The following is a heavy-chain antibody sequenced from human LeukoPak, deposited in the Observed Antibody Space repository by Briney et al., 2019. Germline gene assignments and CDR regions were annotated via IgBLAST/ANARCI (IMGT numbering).Heavy chain of an antibody. CDR1: GFTFSSYG. V-gene: IGHV3-23*01. J-gene: IGHJ5*02. Sequence: GGSLRLYCAASGFTFSSYGMSWVRQAPGKGLEWVSPIIGGGGSTYYADSVKGRFTISRDNSKNTLYLQMISLRAENTAVDYCSKGDYGNYVGWFDPWGQGTLLTVSS. D-gene: IGHD4-11*01. CDR2: IIGGGGST. CDR3: SKGDYGNYVGWFDP.